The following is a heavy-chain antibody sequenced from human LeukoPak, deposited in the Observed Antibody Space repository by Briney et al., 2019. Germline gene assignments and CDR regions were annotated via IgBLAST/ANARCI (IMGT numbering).Heavy chain of an antibody. Sequence: SETLSLTCTVSGGSISSYYWSWIRQPPGKGLEWIGYIYYSGSTNYNPSLKSRVTMSVDTSKNQFSLKLSSVTAADTAVYYCARLACDSSGYYYVKDRCWYFDLWGRGTLVTVSS. J-gene: IGHJ2*01. CDR1: GGSISSYY. CDR2: IYYSGST. D-gene: IGHD3-22*01. V-gene: IGHV4-59*12. CDR3: ARLACDSSGYYYVKDRCWYFDL.